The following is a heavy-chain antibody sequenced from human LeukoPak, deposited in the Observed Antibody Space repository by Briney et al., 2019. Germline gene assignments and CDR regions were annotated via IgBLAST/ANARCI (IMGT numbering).Heavy chain of an antibody. D-gene: IGHD3-10*01. V-gene: IGHV3-7*03. Sequence: GGSLRLSCAASGFTFSGFSMSWVRQGPTKGLEWVANIKQDGSERYYVDSVKGRFTISRDNAKNSLSLQMNNLRAEDTAVYYCAKDSHYYGSGGYFESVYWGQGTLVTVSS. J-gene: IGHJ4*02. CDR1: GFTFSGFS. CDR2: IKQDGSER. CDR3: AKDSHYYGSGGYFESVY.